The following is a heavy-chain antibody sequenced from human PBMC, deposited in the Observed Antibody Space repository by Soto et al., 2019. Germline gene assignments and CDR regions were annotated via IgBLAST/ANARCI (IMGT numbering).Heavy chain of an antibody. CDR1: GFTFSSYG. CDR2: IWYDGSNK. J-gene: IGHJ4*02. D-gene: IGHD5-18*01. CDR3: ARDHDTASDY. Sequence: QVQLVESGGGVVQPGRSLRLSCAASGFTFSSYGMHWVRQAPGKGLEGVAVIWYDGSNKYYADSVKGRFTISRDNSKNSLDLQMNSLRAGDTAVYYCARDHDTASDYWGQGTLVTVSS. V-gene: IGHV3-33*01.